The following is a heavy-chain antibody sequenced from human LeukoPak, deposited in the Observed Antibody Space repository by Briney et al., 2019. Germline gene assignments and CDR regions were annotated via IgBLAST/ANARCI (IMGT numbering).Heavy chain of an antibody. J-gene: IGHJ5*02. Sequence: SDTLSLTCAVSGGSICNSYCSWARQPPGKELEFIGYISTGGDINYNPSLRSRATMSINPPNNQLSLTLTSVTTADTAVYFCVTGPGRGYANEPWGQGSLVTVSS. V-gene: IGHV4-4*08. CDR1: GGSICNSY. CDR3: VTGPGRGYANEP. CDR2: ISTGGDI. D-gene: IGHD3-16*01.